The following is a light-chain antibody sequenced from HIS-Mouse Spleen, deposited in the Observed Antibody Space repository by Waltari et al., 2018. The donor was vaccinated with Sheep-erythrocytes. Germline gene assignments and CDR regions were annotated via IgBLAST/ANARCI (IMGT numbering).Light chain of an antibody. Sequence: QSALTQPRSVSGSPGQSVTISCTGTSSDVGGYNYVSCYQQHPGKAPKLMFYDVSKRPSGVPDRFSGSKSGNTASLTISGLQAEDEADYYCCSYAGSYTFVVFGGGTKLTVL. J-gene: IGLJ2*01. CDR2: DVS. CDR3: CSYAGSYTFVV. CDR1: SSDVGGYNY. V-gene: IGLV2-11*01.